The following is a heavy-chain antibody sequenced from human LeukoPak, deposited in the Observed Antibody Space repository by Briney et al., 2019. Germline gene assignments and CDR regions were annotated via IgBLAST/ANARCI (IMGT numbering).Heavy chain of an antibody. V-gene: IGHV4-39*01. J-gene: IGHJ5*02. CDR1: GGSISSSSYY. CDR2: IYYSGST. Sequence: SETLSLTCTVSGGSISSSSYYWGWIRQPPGKGLEWIGSIYYSGSTYSNPSLKCRSTISVDTSKNQSSLKLSSVTAADTAVYYCASTSGGRYFDWSGDWFDPWGQGTLVTVSS. CDR3: ASTSGGRYFDWSGDWFDP. D-gene: IGHD3-9*01.